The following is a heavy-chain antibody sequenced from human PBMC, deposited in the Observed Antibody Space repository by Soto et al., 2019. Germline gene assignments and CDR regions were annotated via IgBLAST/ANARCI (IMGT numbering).Heavy chain of an antibody. Sequence: PGGSLRLSCAASGFTFSSYSMNWVRQAPGKGLEWVSSISSSSSYIYYADSVKGRFTISRDNAKNSLYLQMNSLRAEDTAVYYCARDRPSRHKGITVNWFDPWGQGTLVTVSS. V-gene: IGHV3-21*01. CDR1: GFTFSSYS. J-gene: IGHJ5*02. CDR2: ISSSSSYI. CDR3: ARDRPSRHKGITVNWFDP. D-gene: IGHD1-20*01.